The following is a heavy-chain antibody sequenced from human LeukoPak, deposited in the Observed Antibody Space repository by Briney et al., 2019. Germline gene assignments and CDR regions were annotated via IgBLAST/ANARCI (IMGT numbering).Heavy chain of an antibody. J-gene: IGHJ6*02. CDR2: IKPDGSEI. CDR1: GFTFNNYW. Sequence: GGSLRLSCAGSGFTFNNYWMSWVRQAPGKGLEWVANIKPDGSEIFYVDSVKGRFTISRDNAKNSLYLQMNSLRAEDTAVYYCASHPPYSSSLSYCYGMDVWAQGTTVTVSS. CDR3: ASHPPYSSSLSYCYGMDV. D-gene: IGHD6-13*01. V-gene: IGHV3-7*01.